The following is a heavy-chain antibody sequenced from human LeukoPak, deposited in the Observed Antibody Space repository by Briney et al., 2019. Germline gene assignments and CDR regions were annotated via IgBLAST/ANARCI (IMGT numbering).Heavy chain of an antibody. V-gene: IGHV3-53*01. D-gene: IGHD6-13*01. CDR2: IYSGGST. J-gene: IGHJ4*02. CDR1: GFTVSSNY. CDR3: ARGYSGSSWYYFDY. Sequence: GGCLRLPCAASGFTVSSNYMSWVRQAPGKGLEWVSVIYSGGSTYYADSVKGRFTISRDNSKNTLYLQMNSLRAEDTAVYYCARGYSGSSWYYFDYWGQGTLVTVSS.